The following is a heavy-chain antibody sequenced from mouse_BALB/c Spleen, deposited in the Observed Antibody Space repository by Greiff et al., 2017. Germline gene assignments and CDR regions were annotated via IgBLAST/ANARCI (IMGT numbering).Heavy chain of an antibody. CDR2: IWAGGST. Sequence: QGQLQQSGPGLVAPSQSLFITCTVSGFSLTSYGVHWVRQPPGKGLEWLGVIWAGGSTNYNSALMSRLSISKDNSKSQVFLKMNSLQTDDTAMYYCARDHDYYAMDYWGQGTSVTVSS. J-gene: IGHJ4*01. V-gene: IGHV2-9*02. CDR3: ARDHDYYAMDY. CDR1: GFSLTSYG.